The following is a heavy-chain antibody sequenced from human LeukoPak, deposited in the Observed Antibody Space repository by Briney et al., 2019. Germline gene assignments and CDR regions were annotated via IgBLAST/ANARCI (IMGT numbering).Heavy chain of an antibody. J-gene: IGHJ5*02. Sequence: SQTLSLTCTVSGGSISSGDYYWSWIRQPPGKGLEWIGYIYYSGSTYYNPSLKSRVTISVDTSKNQFSLKLSSVTAADTAVYYCARHDLSGYCSSTSCYSWFDPWGQGTLVTVSS. CDR2: IYYSGST. V-gene: IGHV4-30-4*08. D-gene: IGHD2-2*01. CDR3: ARHDLSGYCSSTSCYSWFDP. CDR1: GGSISSGDYY.